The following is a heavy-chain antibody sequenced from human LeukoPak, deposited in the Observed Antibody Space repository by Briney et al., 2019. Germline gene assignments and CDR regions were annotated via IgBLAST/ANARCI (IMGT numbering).Heavy chain of an antibody. CDR1: GFTFRNYG. CDR2: LWYDGRNK. Sequence: GTSLRLSCAPSGFTFRNYGMHWVRQAPGKGLEWVSGLWYDGRNKAYADSVKGRFTISRGNSENMLYLQMNSLRDEDTAVYYCARGLMTPNTYCDLWGQGTLVTVSS. CDR3: ARGLMTPNTYCDL. J-gene: IGHJ4*02. D-gene: IGHD2-8*01. V-gene: IGHV3-33*01.